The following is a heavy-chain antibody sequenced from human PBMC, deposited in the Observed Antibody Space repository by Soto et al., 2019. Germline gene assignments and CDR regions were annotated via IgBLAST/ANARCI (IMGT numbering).Heavy chain of an antibody. V-gene: IGHV1-8*01. CDR3: ARMATFGSLNWFDP. CDR1: GYSFTNND. D-gene: IGHD3-16*01. Sequence: SVKVCCKASGYSFTNNDVSWVRQATGQGLEWMGWMNPGSGDTGYAQKFQGRVTMTRDISTATAYMELSSLRSDDTATYYCARMATFGSLNWFDPWGQGTLVTVSS. CDR2: MNPGSGDT. J-gene: IGHJ5*02.